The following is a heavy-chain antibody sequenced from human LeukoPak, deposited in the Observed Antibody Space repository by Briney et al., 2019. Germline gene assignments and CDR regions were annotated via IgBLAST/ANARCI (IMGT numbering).Heavy chain of an antibody. CDR1: GFTVSSNY. CDR2: IYSGGST. D-gene: IGHD2-2*01. Sequence: GGSLRLSCAASGFTVSSNYMSWVRQAPGKGLEWVSVIYSGGSTYYADSVKGRFTISRDNSKNTLCLQMNSLRAEDTAVYYCARDGSPYCSSTSCYAHWGQGTLVTVSS. J-gene: IGHJ4*02. CDR3: ARDGSPYCSSTSCYAH. V-gene: IGHV3-66*01.